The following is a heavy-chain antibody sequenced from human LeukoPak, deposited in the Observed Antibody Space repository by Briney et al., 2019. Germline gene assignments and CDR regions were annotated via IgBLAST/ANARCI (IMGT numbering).Heavy chain of an antibody. Sequence: GGSLRLSCAASGFTVSSEYMNWVRQAPGKGLEWVAVIYSGGSTYYADSVKGRFTISRDNAKNSLCLQTNSLRAEDTAVYYCARAGQEWFGELGFDQWGQGTLVIVSS. V-gene: IGHV3-53*01. J-gene: IGHJ4*02. CDR1: GFTVSSEY. CDR3: ARAGQEWFGELGFDQ. CDR2: IYSGGST. D-gene: IGHD3-10*01.